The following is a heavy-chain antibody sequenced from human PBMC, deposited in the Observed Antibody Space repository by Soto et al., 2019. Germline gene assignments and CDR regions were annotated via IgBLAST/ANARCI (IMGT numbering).Heavy chain of an antibody. D-gene: IGHD3-3*01. CDR2: ISYDGSNK. J-gene: IGHJ6*02. V-gene: IGHV3-30-3*01. Sequence: QVQLVESGGGVVQPGRSLRLSCAASGFTFSSYAMHWVRQAPGKGLEWVAVISYDGSNKYYADSVKGRFTISRDNSKNTLYLQMISLRAEDTAVYYCARDYDFWSGYEPPPPSPWYYGMDVWGQGTTVTVSS. CDR1: GFTFSSYA. CDR3: ARDYDFWSGYEPPPPSPWYYGMDV.